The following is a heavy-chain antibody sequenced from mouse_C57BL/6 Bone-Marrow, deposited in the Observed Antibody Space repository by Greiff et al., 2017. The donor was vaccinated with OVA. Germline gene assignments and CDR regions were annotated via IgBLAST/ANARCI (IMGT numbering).Heavy chain of an antibody. CDR2: INPYNGGT. V-gene: IGHV1-19*01. Sequence: EVQLQQSGPVLVKPGASVKMSCKASGYTFTDYYMNWVKQSHGKSLEWIGVINPYNGGTSYNQKFKGKATLTVDKSSSTAYMELNSLTSEDSAVYYCARLLRFFFAYRGQGTLVTVSA. CDR3: ARLLRFFFAY. J-gene: IGHJ3*01. CDR1: GYTFTDYY. D-gene: IGHD1-1*01.